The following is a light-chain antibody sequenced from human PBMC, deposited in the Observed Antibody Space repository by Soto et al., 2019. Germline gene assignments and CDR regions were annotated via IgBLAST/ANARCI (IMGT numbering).Light chain of an antibody. J-gene: IGLJ2*01. CDR2: GNT. CDR3: LSFDSSLSVV. Sequence: QSVLTQPPSVSGAPGQRVTISCTGSSSNIGEGYDVHWYQQLPGRAPKLLIYGNTNRPSGVPDRFSGSKSGTSASLAITGLQAEDEADYYCLSFDSSLSVVFGGGTKRTVL. V-gene: IGLV1-40*01. CDR1: SSNIGEGYD.